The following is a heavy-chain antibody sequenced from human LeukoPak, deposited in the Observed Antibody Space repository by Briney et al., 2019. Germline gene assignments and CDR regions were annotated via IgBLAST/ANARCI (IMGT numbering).Heavy chain of an antibody. CDR3: AREEVTTGPFDY. CDR2: MSSSSSYT. J-gene: IGHJ4*02. D-gene: IGHD1/OR15-1a*01. V-gene: IGHV3-21*01. Sequence: PGGSLRLSCAASGFTFSSYSMNWVRQAPGKGLEWVSSMSSSSSYTYYADSVKGRFTISRDNAKNSLYLQMNSPRAEDTAVYYCAREEVTTGPFDYWGQGTLVTVSS. CDR1: GFTFSSYS.